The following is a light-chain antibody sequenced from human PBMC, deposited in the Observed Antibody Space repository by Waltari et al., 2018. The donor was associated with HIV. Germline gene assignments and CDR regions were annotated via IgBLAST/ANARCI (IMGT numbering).Light chain of an antibody. V-gene: IGLV3-21*02. CDR1: TIGSKR. J-gene: IGLJ2*01. CDR2: DDS. Sequence: SYVLTQPPSVSVAPGQTARITCGGNTIGSKRVAWYQQTPGQAPVLVVYDDSDRPSGIPERFSGSNSGNTATLTISRVEAGDEADYYCQVWDSSSDHVVFGGGTKLTVL. CDR3: QVWDSSSDHVV.